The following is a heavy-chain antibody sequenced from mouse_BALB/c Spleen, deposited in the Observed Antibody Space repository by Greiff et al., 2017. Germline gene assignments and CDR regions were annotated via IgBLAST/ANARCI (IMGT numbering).Heavy chain of an antibody. CDR2: ISSGSSTI. Sequence: EVQVVESGGGLVQPGGSRKLSCAASGFTFSSFGMHWVRQAPEKGLEWVAYISSGSSTIYYADTVKGRFTISRDNPKNTLFLQMTSLRSEDTAMYYCARPIEDAMDYWGQGTSVTVSS. J-gene: IGHJ4*01. CDR1: GFTFSSFG. D-gene: IGHD2-12*01. V-gene: IGHV5-17*02. CDR3: ARPIEDAMDY.